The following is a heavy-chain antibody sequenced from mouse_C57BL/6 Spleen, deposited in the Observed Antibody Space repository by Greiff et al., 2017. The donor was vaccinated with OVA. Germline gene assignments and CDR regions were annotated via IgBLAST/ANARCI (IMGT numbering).Heavy chain of an antibody. V-gene: IGHV1-64*01. CDR1: GYTFTSYW. CDR2: IHPTSGST. J-gene: IGHJ1*03. Sequence: VQLQQPGAELVKPGASVKLSCKASGYTFTSYWMHWVKQRPGPGLEWIGMIHPTSGSTNYNEKFKSKATLTVDKSSSTAYMHLSSLTSEDSAVYYCARGYGSRYNWYFDVWGTGTTVTVSS. CDR3: ARGYGSRYNWYFDV. D-gene: IGHD1-1*01.